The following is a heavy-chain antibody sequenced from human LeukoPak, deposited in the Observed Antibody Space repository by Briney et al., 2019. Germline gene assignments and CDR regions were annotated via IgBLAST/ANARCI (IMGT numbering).Heavy chain of an antibody. CDR1: GYTFTGYY. Sequence: ASVKVSCKASGYTFTGYYMHWVRRAPGQGLEWMGWINPNSGGTNYAQKFQGWVTMTRDTSISTAYMELSRLRSDDTAVYYCAREDGSGDDYFDYWGQGTLVTVSS. D-gene: IGHD3-10*01. V-gene: IGHV1-2*04. CDR3: AREDGSGDDYFDY. CDR2: INPNSGGT. J-gene: IGHJ4*02.